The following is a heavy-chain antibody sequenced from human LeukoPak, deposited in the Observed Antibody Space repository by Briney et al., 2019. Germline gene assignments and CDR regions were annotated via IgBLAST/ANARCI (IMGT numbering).Heavy chain of an antibody. CDR3: AKVYSAGWHPGYFDY. D-gene: IGHD6-19*01. V-gene: IGHV3-30*04. Sequence: GGSLRLSCAASGFTFSSYAMHWVRQAPGKGLEWVAVISYDGSNKYYADSVKGRFTISRDNSKNTLYLQMNSLRAEDTAVYYCAKVYSAGWHPGYFDYWGQGTLVTVSS. CDR1: GFTFSSYA. J-gene: IGHJ4*02. CDR2: ISYDGSNK.